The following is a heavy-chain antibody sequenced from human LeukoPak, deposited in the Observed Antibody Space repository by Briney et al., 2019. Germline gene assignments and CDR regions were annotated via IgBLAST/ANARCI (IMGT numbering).Heavy chain of an antibody. CDR3: ARGRDIVVVPAVPFDY. J-gene: IGHJ4*02. V-gene: IGHV4-34*01. Sequence: PSETLSLTCAVYGGSFSGYYWSWIRQPPGKGLEWIREINHSGSTNYNPSLKSRVTISVDTSKNQFSLKLSSVTAADTAVYYCARGRDIVVVPAVPFDYWGQGTLVTVSS. CDR1: GGSFSGYY. CDR2: INHSGST. D-gene: IGHD2-2*01.